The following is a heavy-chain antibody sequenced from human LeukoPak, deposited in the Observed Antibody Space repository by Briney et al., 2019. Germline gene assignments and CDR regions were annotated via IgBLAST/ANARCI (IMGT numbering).Heavy chain of an antibody. D-gene: IGHD2/OR15-2a*01. Sequence: PSETLSLTCVVSGASVSSSHWNWIRQLPGKGLEWIGCLSYTGKTDYNPSLTSRVTISLDTSKNQVSLKLRSVTVADTAVYYCSEGYFEPFDHWGQGTLVTVPS. J-gene: IGHJ4*02. CDR2: LSYTGKT. V-gene: IGHV4-59*02. CDR3: SEGYFEPFDH. CDR1: GASVSSSH.